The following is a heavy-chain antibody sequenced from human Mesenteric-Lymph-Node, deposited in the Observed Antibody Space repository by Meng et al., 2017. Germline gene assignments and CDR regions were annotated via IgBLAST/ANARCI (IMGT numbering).Heavy chain of an antibody. CDR1: GASISSGNW. J-gene: IGHJ4*02. CDR2: MYQSGTT. CDR3: ARHISVTGTRGFDY. Sequence: QGDLRGAGPGLGQPSEPLSPTCAFSGASISSGNWLSWVRQPPGKGLEWIGEMYQSGTTNYNPSLKSRVTILLDTSKNQLSLELTSVTAADTAVYYCARHISVTGTRGFDYWGQGTLVTVSS. V-gene: IGHV4-4*02. D-gene: IGHD6-19*01.